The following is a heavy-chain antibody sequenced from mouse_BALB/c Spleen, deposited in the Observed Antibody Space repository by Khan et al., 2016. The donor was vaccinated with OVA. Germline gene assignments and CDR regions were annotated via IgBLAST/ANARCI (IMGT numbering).Heavy chain of an antibody. J-gene: IGHJ2*01. Sequence: VKLLESGPGLVAPSQSLSITCTVSGFSLTNYGVHWVRQPPGKGLEWLGVIWAGGSTNYNSALMSRLSINKDNSKSQVFLKMNSLQTDDTAMYFCARDREPDYFDYWGQGTTLTVSS. CDR2: IWAGGST. CDR3: ARDREPDYFDY. CDR1: GFSLTNYG. V-gene: IGHV2-9*02.